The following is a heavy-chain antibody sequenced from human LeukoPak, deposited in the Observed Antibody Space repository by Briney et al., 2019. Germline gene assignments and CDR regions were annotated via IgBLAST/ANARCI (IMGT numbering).Heavy chain of an antibody. J-gene: IGHJ4*02. D-gene: IGHD1-26*01. Sequence: GGSLRLSCAASGFTFSSYAMSWVRLAPGKGLEWVSAIVGSGGSTFYADSVKGRFTISRDNSKNTLYLQMNSLTDEDTAVYYCAKKWGVGTTTLDYFDYWGQGTLVTVSS. CDR2: IVGSGGST. V-gene: IGHV3-23*01. CDR1: GFTFSSYA. CDR3: AKKWGVGTTTLDYFDY.